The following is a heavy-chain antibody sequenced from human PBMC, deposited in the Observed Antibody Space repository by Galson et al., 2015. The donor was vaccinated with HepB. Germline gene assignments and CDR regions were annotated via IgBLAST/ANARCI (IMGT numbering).Heavy chain of an antibody. CDR3: AKDRSSGTSYYYFDL. J-gene: IGHJ2*01. V-gene: IGHV3-23*01. Sequence: SLRLSCAASGFNVGSSYMSWVRQAPGKGLKWVSGFPDSGSRPYYADSVRGRFTVSRDDSNNTLYLQMNSLRAEDTAIYYCAKDRSSGTSYYYFDLWGRGTLVTVSS. CDR2: FPDSGSRP. CDR1: GFNVGSSY. D-gene: IGHD6-19*01.